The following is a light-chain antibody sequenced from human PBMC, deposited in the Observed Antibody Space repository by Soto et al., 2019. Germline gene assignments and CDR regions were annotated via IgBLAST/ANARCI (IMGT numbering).Light chain of an antibody. CDR1: QYISTW. CDR3: QQYDSYPWT. J-gene: IGKJ1*01. Sequence: DLQMTQSPSTLSASVGDRVTITCRASQYISTWLAWYQQKPGKPPNLLIYKASDLQTGVPSRFSGSGSGTEFTLTISSLQPDDFATCYCQQYDSYPWTFGQGTKVEVK. V-gene: IGKV1-5*03. CDR2: KAS.